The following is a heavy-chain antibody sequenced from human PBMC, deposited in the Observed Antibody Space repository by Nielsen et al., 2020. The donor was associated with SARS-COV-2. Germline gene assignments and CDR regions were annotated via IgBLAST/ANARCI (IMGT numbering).Heavy chain of an antibody. CDR3: ARADASETYYYGVDV. CDR1: GFTVSTNY. D-gene: IGHD2-2*01. V-gene: IGHV3-11*05. CDR2: ISSSSSHT. J-gene: IGHJ6*02. Sequence: GGSLRLSCAASGFTVSTNYMSWIRQAPGKGLEWVSYISSSSSHTKYADSVKGRFTISRDNAKNSLYLQMNSLSAEDTAVYFCARADASETYYYGVDVWGQGTTVTVSS.